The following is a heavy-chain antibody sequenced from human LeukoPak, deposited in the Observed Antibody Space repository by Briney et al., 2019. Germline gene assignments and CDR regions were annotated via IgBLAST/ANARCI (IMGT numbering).Heavy chain of an antibody. CDR2: IIPIFGTA. D-gene: IGHD6-6*01. Sequence: GASVKVSCKASGYTFTSYGISWVRQAPGQGLEWMGGIIPIFGTANYAQKFQGRVTITTDESTSTAYMELSSLRSEDTAVYYCARDLTPSIAAHTKGAYYYMDVWGKGTTVTVSS. CDR3: ARDLTPSIAAHTKGAYYYMDV. CDR1: GYTFTSYG. J-gene: IGHJ6*03. V-gene: IGHV1-69*05.